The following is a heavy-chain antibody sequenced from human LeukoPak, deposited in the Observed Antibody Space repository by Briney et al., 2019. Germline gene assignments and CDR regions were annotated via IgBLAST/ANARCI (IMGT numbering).Heavy chain of an antibody. D-gene: IGHD1-26*01. CDR2: ISGSGGTT. CDR1: GFTFSSYA. CDR3: AEGSGSLDY. V-gene: IGHV3-23*01. J-gene: IGHJ4*02. Sequence: GGSLRLSCAASGFTFSSYAMSWVRQAPGKGLEWVSVISGSGGTTYYADSVKGRFTISRDSSKNTVYLQMNSLRAEDAAVYYCAEGSGSLDYWGQGTLVTVSS.